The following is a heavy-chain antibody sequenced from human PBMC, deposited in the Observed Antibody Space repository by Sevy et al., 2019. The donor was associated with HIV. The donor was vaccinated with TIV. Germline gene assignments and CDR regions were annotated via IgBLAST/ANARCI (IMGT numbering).Heavy chain of an antibody. V-gene: IGHV3-30-3*01. Sequence: GGSLRLSCAASGFIFSTYAMHWVRQAPGKGLEWVAVISYDGSNKYYADSVKGRFTMSRDNSKNTLYLQMNSLRAEDTAVYYCAREFRQARGYYYYGMDVWGQGTTVTVSS. J-gene: IGHJ6*02. CDR2: ISYDGSNK. CDR3: AREFRQARGYYYYGMDV. CDR1: GFIFSTYA. D-gene: IGHD3-10*01.